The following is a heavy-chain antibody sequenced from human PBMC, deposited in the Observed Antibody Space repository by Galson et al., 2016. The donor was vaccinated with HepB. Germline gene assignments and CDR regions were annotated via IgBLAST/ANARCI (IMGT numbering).Heavy chain of an antibody. CDR1: GGSISSFY. V-gene: IGHV4-59*08. CDR2: INYSWNT. J-gene: IGHJ6*02. CDR3: ARRSTNYYFGMDV. Sequence: LSLTCTISGGSISSFYWSWIRQTPGKGLEWLGYINYSWNTYYNPSLKSRVTMSVDTSKNQFSLRSNSVTAADTAVYYCARRSTNYYFGMDVWGQGTTVIVSS.